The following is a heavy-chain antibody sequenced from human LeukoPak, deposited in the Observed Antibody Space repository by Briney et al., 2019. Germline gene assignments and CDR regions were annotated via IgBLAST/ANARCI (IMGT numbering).Heavy chain of an antibody. J-gene: IGHJ4*02. CDR3: ARADYVYDY. CDR2: TNHSGST. CDR1: GGSFSGYY. V-gene: IGHV4-34*01. Sequence: SETLSLTCAVYGGSFSGYYWSWIRQPPGRGLEWIGETNHSGSTNYNPSLKSRVTISVDTSKNQFSLKLSSVTAADTAVYYCARADYVYDYWGQGTLVTVSS. D-gene: IGHD4-17*01.